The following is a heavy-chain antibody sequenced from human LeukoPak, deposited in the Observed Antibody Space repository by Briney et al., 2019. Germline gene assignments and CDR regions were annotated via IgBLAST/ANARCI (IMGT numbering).Heavy chain of an antibody. CDR1: GFTFSSYA. J-gene: IGHJ6*02. D-gene: IGHD6-19*01. Sequence: PGRSLRLSCAASGFTFSSYAMHWVRQAPGKGLEWVAVISYDGSNKYYADSVKGRFTISRDNPKNTLYLQMNSLRAEDTAVYYCARDLVLFDSSGWSPGYYYGMDVWGQGTTVTVSS. CDR3: ARDLVLFDSSGWSPGYYYGMDV. CDR2: ISYDGSNK. V-gene: IGHV3-30-3*01.